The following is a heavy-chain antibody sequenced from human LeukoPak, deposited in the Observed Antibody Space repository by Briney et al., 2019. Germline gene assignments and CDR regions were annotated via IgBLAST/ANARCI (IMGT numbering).Heavy chain of an antibody. D-gene: IGHD6-13*01. V-gene: IGHV6-1*01. Sequence: SQTLSLTCAISGDSVSSNSAAWNWIRQSPSRGLEWLGRTYYRSKWYNDYAVSVKSRITINPDTSKNQFSLRLNSVTPEDTAVYYCARAYLEQLVQELSWFDPWGQGTLVTVSS. CDR2: TYYRSKWYN. J-gene: IGHJ5*02. CDR3: ARAYLEQLVQELSWFDP. CDR1: GDSVSSNSAA.